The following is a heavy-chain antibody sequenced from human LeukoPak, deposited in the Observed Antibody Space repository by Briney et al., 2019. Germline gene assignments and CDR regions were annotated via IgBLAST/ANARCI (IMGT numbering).Heavy chain of an antibody. CDR3: ARVGGRYSPLGY. J-gene: IGHJ4*02. CDR1: GFTFSSYW. D-gene: IGHD3-16*02. CDR2: IKQDGGEK. V-gene: IGHV3-7*01. Sequence: GGSLRLSCVGSGFTFSSYWMSWARQAPGKGLEWVANIKQDGGEKYYVDSVKGRFTISRDNDKNSLFLHMTSLRAEDTAVYYCARVGGRYSPLGYWGQGTLVTVSS.